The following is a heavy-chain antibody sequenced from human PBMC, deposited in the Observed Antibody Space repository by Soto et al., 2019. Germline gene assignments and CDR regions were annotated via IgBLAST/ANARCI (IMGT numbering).Heavy chain of an antibody. Sequence: PVGSLRLSCAASGFTFSNAWMSWVRQAPGKGLEWVGRIKSKTDGGTTDYAAPVKGRFTISRDDSKNTLYLQMNSLKTEDTAVYYCTTDRHSYGSYYYYGMDVWGQGTTVTVSS. D-gene: IGHD5-18*01. V-gene: IGHV3-15*01. CDR2: IKSKTDGGTT. J-gene: IGHJ6*02. CDR1: GFTFSNAW. CDR3: TTDRHSYGSYYYYGMDV.